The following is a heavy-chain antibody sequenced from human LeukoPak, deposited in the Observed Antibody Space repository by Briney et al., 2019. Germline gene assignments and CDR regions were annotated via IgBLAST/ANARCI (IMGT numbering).Heavy chain of an antibody. Sequence: PPETLSLTCTVSGGSISSGGYYWSWIRQHPGKGLEWIGYIYYSGSTYYNPSLKSRVTILVDTSKNQFSLKLSSVTAADTAVYYCARDCSGGSWPPYDAFDIWGQGTMVTVSS. CDR3: ARDCSGGSWPPYDAFDI. CDR1: GGSISSGGYY. V-gene: IGHV4-31*03. J-gene: IGHJ3*02. CDR2: IYYSGST. D-gene: IGHD2-15*01.